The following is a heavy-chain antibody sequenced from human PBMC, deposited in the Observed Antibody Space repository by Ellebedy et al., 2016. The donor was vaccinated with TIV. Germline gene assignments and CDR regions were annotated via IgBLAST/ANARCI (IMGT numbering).Heavy chain of an antibody. CDR1: GFVFNKYS. Sequence: GGSLRLXXAASGFVFNKYSMDWARQAPGKGLEWVSFISGDSGTIYYADSVQGRFTISRDNAKNSLYLQMNNLRDEDTAVYYCARGYLENSFDYWGQGTLITVSS. V-gene: IGHV3-48*02. CDR3: ARGYLENSFDY. J-gene: IGHJ4*02. CDR2: ISGDSGTI. D-gene: IGHD1-26*01.